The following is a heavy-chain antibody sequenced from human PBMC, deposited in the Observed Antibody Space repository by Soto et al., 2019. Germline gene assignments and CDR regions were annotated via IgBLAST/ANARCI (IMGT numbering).Heavy chain of an antibody. D-gene: IGHD4-17*01. J-gene: IGHJ4*02. CDR2: IVVGSGNT. CDR1: GFTFTSSA. V-gene: IGHV1-58*01. Sequence: SVKVSCKASGFTFTSSAVQWVRQARGQRLEWIGWIVVGSGNTNYAQKFQERVTITRDMSTSTAYMELSSLRSEDTAVYYCARDHEYGHDAPHYWGQGTLVTVSS. CDR3: ARDHEYGHDAPHY.